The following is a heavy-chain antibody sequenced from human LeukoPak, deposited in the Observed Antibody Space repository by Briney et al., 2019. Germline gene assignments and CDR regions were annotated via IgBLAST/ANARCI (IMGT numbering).Heavy chain of an antibody. CDR2: INPNSGGT. CDR3: AREPLPYDFWSGRFDY. CDR1: GYTFTGYY. D-gene: IGHD3-3*01. V-gene: IGHV1-2*02. Sequence: ASVKVSCKASGYTFTGYYMHWVRQAPGQGLEWMGWINPNSGGTNYAQKFQGRVTMTRDTSISTAYMELSRLRSDDTAVYYCAREPLPYDFWSGRFDYWGQGTLSPSPQ. J-gene: IGHJ4*02.